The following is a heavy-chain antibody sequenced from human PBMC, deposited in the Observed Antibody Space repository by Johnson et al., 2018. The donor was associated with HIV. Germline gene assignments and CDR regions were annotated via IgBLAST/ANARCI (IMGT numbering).Heavy chain of an antibody. CDR2: INWNGGNT. J-gene: IGHJ3*02. D-gene: IGHD1-26*01. CDR3: ARDLRVGAIDGFDI. Sequence: QVQLVESGGGLVKPGGSLRLSCAASGFTFSDYYMSWIRQPPGKGLDWVSGINWNGGNTAYADSVKGRFTISRDNDKNFLYLQMNSLRPEDTAVYYCARDLRVGAIDGFDIWGQGTKVTVAS. CDR1: GFTFSDYY. V-gene: IGHV3-11*06.